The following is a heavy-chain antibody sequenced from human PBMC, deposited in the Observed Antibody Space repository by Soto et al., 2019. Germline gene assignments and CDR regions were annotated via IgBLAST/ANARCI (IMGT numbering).Heavy chain of an antibody. J-gene: IGHJ4*02. CDR1: GFSLTTTRMG. CDR3: AHAADFDRLSFDR. D-gene: IGHD6-19*01. Sequence: QITLKESGPPLVRPAQTLTLTCAFSGFSLTTTRMGVAWIRQPPGQALDWLALIYWDDDKRYSPSLKNRDTVSKDPSTNRVVLTITNISPDDTGTYFCAHAADFDRLSFDRWAPGPLVTVSS. CDR2: IYWDDDK. V-gene: IGHV2-5*02.